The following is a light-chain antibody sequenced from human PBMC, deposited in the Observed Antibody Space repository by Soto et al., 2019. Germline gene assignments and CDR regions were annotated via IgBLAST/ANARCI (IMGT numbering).Light chain of an antibody. CDR3: QQGHNCPLT. J-gene: IGKJ2*01. V-gene: IGKV3-15*01. Sequence: EIVMTQSPATLSVSPGERATLSCRASQSISPELAWYQQKPGQPPRILIYSASTRATGVPARFTGSGSGSEFTLTISGLQSEDFAVYYCQQGHNCPLTFGQGTRLEI. CDR1: QSISPE. CDR2: SAS.